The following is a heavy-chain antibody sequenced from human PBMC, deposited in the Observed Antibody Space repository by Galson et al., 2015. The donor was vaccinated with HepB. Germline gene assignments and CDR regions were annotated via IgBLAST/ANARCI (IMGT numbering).Heavy chain of an antibody. D-gene: IGHD4-17*01. CDR2: IIWKSGRT. Sequence: SLRLSCAASGFNFDNYGIHWVRQVPGQALEWVSGIIWKSGRTGYADSVKGRFTISKDNAKNSVYVQMNSLRVEDTALYYCIKDMRPGGAVVWGQGTTVPVSS. CDR3: IKDMRPGGAVV. J-gene: IGHJ6*02. CDR1: GFNFDNYG. V-gene: IGHV3-9*01.